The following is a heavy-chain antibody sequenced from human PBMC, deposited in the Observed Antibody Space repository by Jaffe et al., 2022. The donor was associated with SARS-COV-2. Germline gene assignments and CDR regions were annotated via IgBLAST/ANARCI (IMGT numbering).Heavy chain of an antibody. V-gene: IGHV3-43*02. CDR2: ISGDGGST. Sequence: EVQLVESGGGVVQPGGSLRLSCAASGFTFDDYAMHWVRQAPGKGLEWVSLISGDGGSTYYADSVKGRFTISRDNSKNSLYLQMNSLRTEDTALYYCAKDMGWLRNYYYYGMDVWGQGTTVTVSS. CDR1: GFTFDDYA. D-gene: IGHD5-12*01. J-gene: IGHJ6*02. CDR3: AKDMGWLRNYYYYGMDV.